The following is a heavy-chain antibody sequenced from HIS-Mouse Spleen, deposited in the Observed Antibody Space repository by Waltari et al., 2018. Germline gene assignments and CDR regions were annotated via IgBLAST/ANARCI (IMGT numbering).Heavy chain of an antibody. V-gene: IGHV3-66*01. J-gene: IGHJ3*02. Sequence: EVQLVESGGGLVQPGGSLRLSCAASGFTVSSNYMSGVRQAPGKGLEWVSVIYSGGSTYYADSVKGRFTISRDNSKNTLYLQMNSLRAEDTAVYYCARDVAMAAAGTGRAFDIWGQGTMVTVSS. D-gene: IGHD6-13*01. CDR3: ARDVAMAAAGTGRAFDI. CDR1: GFTVSSNY. CDR2: IYSGGST.